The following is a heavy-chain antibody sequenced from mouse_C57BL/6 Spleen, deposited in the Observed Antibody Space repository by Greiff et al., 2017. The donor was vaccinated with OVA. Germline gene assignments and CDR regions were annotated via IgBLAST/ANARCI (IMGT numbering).Heavy chain of an antibody. CDR1: GYTFTSYW. CDR2: IYPGSGST. J-gene: IGHJ1*03. V-gene: IGHV1-55*01. Sequence: QVQLKEPGAELVKPGASVKMSCKASGYTFTSYWITWVKQRPGQGLEWIGDIYPGSGSTNYNEKFKSKATLTVDTSSSTAYMQLSSLTSEDSAVYYCARWTYWYFDVWGTGTTVTVSS. CDR3: ARWTYWYFDV.